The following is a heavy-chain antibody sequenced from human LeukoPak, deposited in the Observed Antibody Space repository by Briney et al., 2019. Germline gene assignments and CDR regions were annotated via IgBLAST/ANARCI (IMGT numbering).Heavy chain of an antibody. J-gene: IGHJ4*02. D-gene: IGHD3-22*01. CDR3: ARAPGITMIVV. CDR2: INHSGST. V-gene: IGHV4-34*01. Sequence: SETLSLTCAVYGGSFSGYYWSWIRQPPGKGLEWIGEINHSGSTNYNPSLKSRVTISVDTSKNQFSLKLSSVTAADTAVYYCARAPGITMIVVWGQGTLVTVSP. CDR1: GGSFSGYY.